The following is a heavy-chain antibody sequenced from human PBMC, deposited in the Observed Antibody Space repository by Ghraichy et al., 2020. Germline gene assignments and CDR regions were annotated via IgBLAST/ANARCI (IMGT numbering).Heavy chain of an antibody. J-gene: IGHJ2*01. CDR3: ARSTEWYFDA. V-gene: IGHV3-48*02. Sequence: GGSLRLSCAASGFTFNIYSMNWVRQAPGKGLEWVSYITGSSSTIYYADSVKGRFTISRDNAKNLVYLQMNSLRDEDTAVYYCARSTEWYFDAWGRGTMVTVS. CDR1: GFTFNIYS. CDR2: ITGSSSTI.